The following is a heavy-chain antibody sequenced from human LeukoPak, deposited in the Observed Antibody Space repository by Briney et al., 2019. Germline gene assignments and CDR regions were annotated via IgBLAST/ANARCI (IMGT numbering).Heavy chain of an antibody. V-gene: IGHV3-48*03. D-gene: IGHD2-21*01. CDR2: IRNSGSTI. CDR3: ARERGDCGGDCLDY. CDR1: GFPFSSYE. J-gene: IGHJ4*02. Sequence: GGSLRLSCAPSGFPFSSYETNWACMAPGTGPSCDSYIRNSGSTIFYANSVKGRFTISRDNAKNSLYLQMNSLRAEDTAVYYCARERGDCGGDCLDYWGQGTLVTVSS.